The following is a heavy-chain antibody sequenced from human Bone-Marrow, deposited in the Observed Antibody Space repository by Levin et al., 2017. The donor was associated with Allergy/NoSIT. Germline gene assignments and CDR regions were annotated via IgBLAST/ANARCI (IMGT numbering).Heavy chain of an antibody. V-gene: IGHV1-2*06. CDR3: ARGSAVTTWVFDY. Sequence: GSVKVSCKASGYTFTDYYMHWVRQAPGQGLEWMGRINPLSGGTDYAQKFQGRVTMPRDTSISTAYMELSRLRSDDTAVYYCARGSAVTTWVFDYWGQGSLVTVSS. CDR2: INPLSGGT. CDR1: GYTFTDYY. D-gene: IGHD4-17*01. J-gene: IGHJ4*02.